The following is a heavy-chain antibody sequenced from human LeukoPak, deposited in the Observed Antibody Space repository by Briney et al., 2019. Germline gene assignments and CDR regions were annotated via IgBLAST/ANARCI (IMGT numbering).Heavy chain of an antibody. J-gene: IGHJ4*02. CDR3: ARGETDMASYDY. D-gene: IGHD5-18*01. CDR2: IIPMFGTA. Sequence: SVKVSCKASGGTFNSYVVSWVRQAPGQGLEWMGGIIPMFGTANYAQKFLGRVTITADESTNTAYMELSSLISEDTAVYYCARGETDMASYDYWGQGTLVTVSS. CDR1: GGTFNSYV. V-gene: IGHV1-69*13.